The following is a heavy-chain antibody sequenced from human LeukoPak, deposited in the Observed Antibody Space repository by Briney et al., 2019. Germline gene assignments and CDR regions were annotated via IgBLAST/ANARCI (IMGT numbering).Heavy chain of an antibody. Sequence: PGGSLRLSCAASGFTFSSHAMGWVRQAPGKGLEWVSAISGSGGSTYYADSVKGRFTISRDNSKNTLYLQMNSLRAEDTAVYYCARDCQYCSSTSCPCGMDVWGQGTTVTVSS. CDR2: ISGSGGST. V-gene: IGHV3-23*01. J-gene: IGHJ6*02. D-gene: IGHD2-2*01. CDR3: ARDCQYCSSTSCPCGMDV. CDR1: GFTFSSHA.